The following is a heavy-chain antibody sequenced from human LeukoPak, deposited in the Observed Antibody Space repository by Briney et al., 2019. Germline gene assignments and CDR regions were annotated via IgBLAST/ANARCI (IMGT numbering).Heavy chain of an antibody. J-gene: IGHJ4*02. CDR1: GFTFSDYY. CDR3: AKRLLWFGEFDSFDY. CDR2: IRYDASNK. V-gene: IGHV3-30*02. D-gene: IGHD3-10*01. Sequence: GGSLRLSCADSGFTFSDYYMSWVRQAPGKGLEWVAFIRYDASNKYYADSVKGRFTISRDNSKNTLYLQMNSLRAEDTAVYYCAKRLLWFGEFDSFDYWGQGTLVTVSS.